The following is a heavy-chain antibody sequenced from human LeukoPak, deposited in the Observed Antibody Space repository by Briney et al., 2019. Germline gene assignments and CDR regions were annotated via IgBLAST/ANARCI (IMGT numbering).Heavy chain of an antibody. Sequence: GGSLRLSCAASEFTFSTYSMNWVRQAPGKGLEWVSFISSSGSYIYYADSMKGRFTISRDNAKNSLYLQMNSLRAEDTAVYYCARDPTYHYRSGWNYFDYWGQGTLVTVSS. CDR3: ARDPTYHYRSGWNYFDY. CDR2: ISSSGSYI. V-gene: IGHV3-21*01. D-gene: IGHD6-19*01. CDR1: EFTFSTYS. J-gene: IGHJ4*02.